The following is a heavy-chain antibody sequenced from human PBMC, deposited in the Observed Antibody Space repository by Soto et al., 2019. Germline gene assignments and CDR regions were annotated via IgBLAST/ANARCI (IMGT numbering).Heavy chain of an antibody. CDR1: GGSFGSSA. CDR2: IIPVFDKA. V-gene: IGHV1-69*01. D-gene: IGHD3-16*01. Sequence: QVQLVQSGAGVKKPGSSVKVSCKTSGGSFGSSAISWVRQAPAQGLEWMGEIIPVFDKANYAQNFQGRLTITADELTGTVFMELSSLRSEDTAVYFCARLRRDWGDASDLWGLGTFVTVSS. CDR3: ARLRRDWGDASDL. J-gene: IGHJ3*01.